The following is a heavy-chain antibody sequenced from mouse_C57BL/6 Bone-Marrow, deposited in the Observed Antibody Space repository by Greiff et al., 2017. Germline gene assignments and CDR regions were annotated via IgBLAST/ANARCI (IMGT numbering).Heavy chain of an antibody. CDR2: ISDGGSYT. CDR1: GFTFSSYA. V-gene: IGHV5-4*01. CDR3: ATNCDGSSYGY. D-gene: IGHD1-1*01. J-gene: IGHJ2*01. Sequence: EVHLVESGGGLVKPGGSLKLSCAASGFTFSSYAMSWVRQTPEKRLEWVATISDGGSYTYYPDNVKGRFTISRDNAKNNLYLQMSHLQSEDTAMYYCATNCDGSSYGYWGQGTTLTVSS.